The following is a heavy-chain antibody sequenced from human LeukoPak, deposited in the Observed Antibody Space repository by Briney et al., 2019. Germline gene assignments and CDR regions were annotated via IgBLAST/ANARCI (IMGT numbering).Heavy chain of an antibody. V-gene: IGHV4-39*01. J-gene: IGHJ4*02. CDR1: GASISSSSYY. CDR2: IYTSGST. D-gene: IGHD6-19*01. Sequence: SETLSLTCTVSGASISSSSYYWVWIRQPPGKGLEWIGNIYTSGSTQYNPSLKSRVTVSVDTSKSQFSLRLSSVTAADTAVYYCARQTDSSGWYYFDYWGQGTLVTVSS. CDR3: ARQTDSSGWYYFDY.